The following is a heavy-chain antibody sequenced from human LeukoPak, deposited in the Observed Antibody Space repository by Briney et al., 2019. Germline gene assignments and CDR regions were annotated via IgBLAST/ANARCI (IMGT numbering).Heavy chain of an antibody. CDR1: GYSFILYG. V-gene: IGHV1-18*01. J-gene: IGHJ4*02. CDR3: ARDDNYGIFVNVDY. CDR2: ISTSTGDT. D-gene: IGHD4-11*01. Sequence: ASVKVSCKTSGYSFILYGISWVRQAPGQGPEWMGWISTSTGDTKYTQKFQGRVTLTTDTSTSTAYMELSSLRSEDTVVYYCARDDNYGIFVNVDYWGQGTLVTVSS.